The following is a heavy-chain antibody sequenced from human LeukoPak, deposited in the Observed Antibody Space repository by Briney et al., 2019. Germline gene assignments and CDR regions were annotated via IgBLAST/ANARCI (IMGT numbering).Heavy chain of an antibody. Sequence: PGGSLRLSCAASGFTFSSYAMHWVRQAPGKGLEWVAVISYDGSNKYYTDSVKGRFTISRDNSKNTLYLQMNSLRAEDTAVYYCAREALMTTVNYYFDYWSQGTLVTVSS. J-gene: IGHJ4*02. V-gene: IGHV3-30-3*01. CDR1: GFTFSSYA. CDR3: AREALMTTVNYYFDY. D-gene: IGHD4-17*01. CDR2: ISYDGSNK.